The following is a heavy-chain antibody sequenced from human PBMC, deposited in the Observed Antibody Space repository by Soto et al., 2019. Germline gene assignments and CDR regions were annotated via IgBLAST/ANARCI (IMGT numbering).Heavy chain of an antibody. J-gene: IGHJ1*01. CDR2: IHHSGST. D-gene: IGHD3-10*01. Sequence: QVQLQESGPGLVKASQTLSLTCNVSGGSISSGGYYWTWIRQHPGKGLEWIGNIHHSGSTFYNPSLKCRVSISVDTSNNQFSLKLSSVAAADTAVFFCVRGVLSWGQGTLVTVSS. V-gene: IGHV4-31*03. CDR3: VRGVLS. CDR1: GGSISSGGYY.